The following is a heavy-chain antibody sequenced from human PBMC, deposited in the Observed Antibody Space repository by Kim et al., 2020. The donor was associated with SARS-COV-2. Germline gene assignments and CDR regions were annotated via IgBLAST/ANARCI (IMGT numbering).Heavy chain of an antibody. CDR2: ISGDGGST. V-gene: IGHV3-43*02. J-gene: IGHJ6*02. D-gene: IGHD3-3*01. CDR3: AKVHPSGYDFWSGYLNYYYYGMDV. CDR1: GFTFDDYA. Sequence: GGSLRLSCAASGFTFDDYAIHWVRQAPGKGLEWVSLISGDGGSTYYADSVKGRFTISRDNSKNSLYLQMNSLRTEDTALYYCAKVHPSGYDFWSGYLNYYYYGMDVWGQGTTVTVSS.